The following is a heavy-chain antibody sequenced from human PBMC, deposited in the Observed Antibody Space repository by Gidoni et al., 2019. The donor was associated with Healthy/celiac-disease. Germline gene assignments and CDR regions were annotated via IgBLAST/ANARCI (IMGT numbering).Heavy chain of an antibody. J-gene: IGHJ6*02. CDR3: ARDGTADPYYYYGMDV. Sequence: QVQLVDSGGGVFPPGRSLRLSCVASRFTFSSYGKHWVRQAPGKGLEWVEVIWYDGSNKYYADSVKGRFTISRDNSKNTLYLQMNSLRAEDTAVYYCARDGTADPYYYYGMDVWGQGTTVTVSS. CDR2: IWYDGSNK. V-gene: IGHV3-33*01. CDR1: RFTFSSYG. D-gene: IGHD1-7*01.